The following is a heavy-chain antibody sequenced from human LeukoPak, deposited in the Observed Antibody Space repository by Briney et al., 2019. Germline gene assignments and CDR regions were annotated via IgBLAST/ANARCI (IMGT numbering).Heavy chain of an antibody. CDR2: LSSSASTI. J-gene: IGHJ4*02. D-gene: IGHD2-2*01. CDR1: GFTFSSYE. CDR3: ASQITVPYFDY. V-gene: IGHV3-48*03. Sequence: GGSLRLSCAASGFTFSSYEMNWVRQAPGKGLEWVSYLSSSASTISYADSVKGRFTISRDNAKNSLYLRMNSLRAEDTAVYYCASQITVPYFDYWGQGTLVTVSS.